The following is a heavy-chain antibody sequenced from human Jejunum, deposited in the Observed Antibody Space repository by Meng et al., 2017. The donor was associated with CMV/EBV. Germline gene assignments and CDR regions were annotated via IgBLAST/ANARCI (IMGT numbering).Heavy chain of an antibody. CDR3: VPYSPPLRYFEY. D-gene: IGHD4-17*01. V-gene: IGHV3-23*01. CDR2: TSGTGGDT. CDR1: GFTFRTYA. Sequence: PLWESGGDLVQPGGSLTLSCAASGFTFRTYAMTWVRQAPGKGLEWVSTSGTGGDTYYADSVKGRFTISRDSSKNTLYLQMHSLRAEDTAIYYCVPYSPPLRYFEYWGPGTLVTVSS. J-gene: IGHJ4*02.